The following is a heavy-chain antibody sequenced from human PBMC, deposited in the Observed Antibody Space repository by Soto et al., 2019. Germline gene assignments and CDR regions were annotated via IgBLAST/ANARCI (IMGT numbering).Heavy chain of an antibody. Sequence: GASVKVSCKASGYTFTSYAMHWVRQAPGQRLEWMGWINAGNGNTKYSQKFQGRVTITRDTSAGTAYMELSSLRSEDTAVYYCARDKKAAHNTYYYYGMDVWGQGTTVTVSS. CDR1: GYTFTSYA. J-gene: IGHJ6*02. CDR3: ARDKKAAHNTYYYYGMDV. D-gene: IGHD6-6*01. V-gene: IGHV1-3*01. CDR2: INAGNGNT.